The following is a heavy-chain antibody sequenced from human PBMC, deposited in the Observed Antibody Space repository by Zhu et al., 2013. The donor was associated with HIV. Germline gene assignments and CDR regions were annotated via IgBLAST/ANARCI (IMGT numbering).Heavy chain of an antibody. CDR3: ARGNYGGSLATRYMDV. CDR2: ISPNSGGT. D-gene: IGHD4-17*01. Sequence: QVQLVQSGAEVKKPGASVKVSCKASGYTFTGYYMHWVRQAPGQGLEWMGWISPNSGGTNHAQKFQGRVTMTRDTSISTAYMELSRLRSDDTAVYYCARGNYGGSLATRYMDVWGKGTTVTVSS. J-gene: IGHJ6*03. V-gene: IGHV1-2*02. CDR1: GYTFTGYY.